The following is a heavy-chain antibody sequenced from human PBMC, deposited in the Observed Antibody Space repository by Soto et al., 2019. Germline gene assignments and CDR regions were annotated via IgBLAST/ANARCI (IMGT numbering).Heavy chain of an antibody. V-gene: IGHV3-21*01. CDR1: GCTLSNYY. J-gene: IGHJ6*02. Sequence: GRSMRRSCAVSGCTLSNYYIHWVRQGPGKGLEWVSSCRSGRDSFYADSVKGRFSISRNDAASSVSLQMNSLSGDDTAVCFCAREETAWPLPYGVNVWHQAITVTFSS. CDR2: CRSGRDS. D-gene: IGHD2-21*02. CDR3: AREETAWPLPYGVNV.